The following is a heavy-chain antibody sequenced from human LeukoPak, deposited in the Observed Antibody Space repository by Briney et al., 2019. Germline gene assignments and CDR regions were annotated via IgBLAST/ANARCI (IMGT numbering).Heavy chain of an antibody. D-gene: IGHD3-3*01. V-gene: IGHV1-69*13. CDR1: GGTFSSYA. CDR3: ARGNGRITIFGEWLLVAFDI. Sequence: SAKVSCKASGGTFSSYAISWVRQAPGQGLEWMGGIIPILGTANYAQKFQGRVTITADESTSTAYMELSSLRSEDTAVYYCARGNGRITIFGEWLLVAFDIWGQGTMVTVSS. J-gene: IGHJ3*02. CDR2: IIPILGTA.